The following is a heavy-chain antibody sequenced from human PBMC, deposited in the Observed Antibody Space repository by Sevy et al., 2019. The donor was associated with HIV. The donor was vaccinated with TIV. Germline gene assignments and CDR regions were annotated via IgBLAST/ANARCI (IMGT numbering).Heavy chain of an antibody. D-gene: IGHD3-22*01. CDR1: GYTLNEFS. CDR2: FDPEDGDPEDGKT. Sequence: ASVKVSCKVSGYTLNEFSMHWVRQAPGKGLEWMTTFDPEDGDPEDGKTIYAQKFLGRVTVTEATSTDTAYIELSSLRSEDTAVYYCATKKEYYDSSGYPFDYWGQGTLVTVSS. V-gene: IGHV1-24*01. J-gene: IGHJ4*02. CDR3: ATKKEYYDSSGYPFDY.